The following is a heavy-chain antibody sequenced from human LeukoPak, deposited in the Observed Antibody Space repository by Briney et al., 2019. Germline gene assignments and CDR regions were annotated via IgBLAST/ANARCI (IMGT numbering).Heavy chain of an antibody. V-gene: IGHV3-48*04. D-gene: IGHD2-2*01. Sequence: GRSLRLSCAASGFTFSSYSMHWVRQAPGKGLEWISYISSTSTTIYYADSVRGRFTISRDNARNTLYMQMNSLRAEDTAVYYCVRGCSSTSCYPFDWWGQGTLVTVSS. CDR3: VRGCSSTSCYPFDW. J-gene: IGHJ4*02. CDR2: ISSTSTTI. CDR1: GFTFSSYS.